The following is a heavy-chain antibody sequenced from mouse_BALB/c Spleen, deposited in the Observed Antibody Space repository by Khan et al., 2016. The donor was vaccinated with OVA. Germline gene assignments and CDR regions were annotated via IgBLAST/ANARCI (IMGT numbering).Heavy chain of an antibody. V-gene: IGHV2-9*02. Sequence: QVQLKESGPGLVAPSQSLSITCTVSGFSLTSYGVHWVRQPPGKGLEWLGVILAGGSTHYNSALLSSLSIIKANSNSQVFLQMNILQTEDTAMYYCARLEDIWGQGTTLTVSS. D-gene: IGHD1-3*01. CDR2: ILAGGST. CDR1: GFSLTSYG. J-gene: IGHJ2*01. CDR3: ARLEDI.